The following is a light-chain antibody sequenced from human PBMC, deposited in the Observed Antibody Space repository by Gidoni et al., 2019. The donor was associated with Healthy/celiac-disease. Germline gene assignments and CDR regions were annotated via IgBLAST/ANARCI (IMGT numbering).Light chain of an antibody. J-gene: IGKJ3*01. V-gene: IGKV4-1*01. CDR3: QQYYSTPQT. CDR2: WAS. CDR1: QSVLYSSNNKNY. Sequence: DIVMTQSPDSLAVSLGERATINCKSSQSVLYSSNNKNYLAWYQQKPGQPPKLLIYWASTRESGVPDRFSGSGSGIDFTLTISSLQAEDVAVYYCQQYYSTPQTFXPXTKVXIK.